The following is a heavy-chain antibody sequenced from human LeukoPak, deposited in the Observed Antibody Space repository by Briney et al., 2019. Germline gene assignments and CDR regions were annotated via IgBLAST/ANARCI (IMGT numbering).Heavy chain of an antibody. D-gene: IGHD2-15*01. Sequence: PSETLSFTCTVSAVSICGYYWSWIPPRPGLGREWRVNIYYSGSTNHNPSLKSRVTISVDPSKNQFSLKLSSVTAADTAVYYCATLTYCSGGSCFPKYFQHWGQGTLVAVSS. CDR2: IYYSGST. CDR1: AVSICGYY. V-gene: IGHV4-59*08. CDR3: ATLTYCSGGSCFPKYFQH. J-gene: IGHJ1*01.